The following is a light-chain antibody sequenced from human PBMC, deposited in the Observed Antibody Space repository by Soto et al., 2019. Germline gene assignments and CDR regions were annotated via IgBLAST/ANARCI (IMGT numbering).Light chain of an antibody. CDR1: SSDVGSYNL. CDR3: CSYAGSSTPVV. J-gene: IGLJ2*01. CDR2: EGS. Sequence: QSALTQPASVSGSPGQSITISCTGTSSDVGSYNLVSWYQQHPGKAPKLMIYEGSKRPSGVSNRFSGSKSGNTASLTISGXQAEDEADYYCCSYAGSSTPVVFGGGTKL. V-gene: IGLV2-23*01.